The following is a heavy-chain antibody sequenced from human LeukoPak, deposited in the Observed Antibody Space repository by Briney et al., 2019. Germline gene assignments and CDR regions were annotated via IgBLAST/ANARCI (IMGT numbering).Heavy chain of an antibody. Sequence: SQTLSLTCAISGDSVSSNSAAWSWLRQSPSRGLEWLGRTYYRSKWYNDYAVSVKSRITINPDTSGNQFSLQLNSVTPEDTAVYFCAREGDSGGHNYWGQGTLVTVSS. CDR1: GDSVSSNSAA. J-gene: IGHJ4*02. CDR2: TYYRSKWYN. D-gene: IGHD2-15*01. V-gene: IGHV6-1*01. CDR3: AREGDSGGHNY.